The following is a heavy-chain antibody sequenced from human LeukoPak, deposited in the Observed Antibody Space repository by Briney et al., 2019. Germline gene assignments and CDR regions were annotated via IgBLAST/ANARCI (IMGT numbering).Heavy chain of an antibody. CDR3: LRGPKRNWFDP. Sequence: GASVKVSCKASGYTFTGYYMHWVRQAPGQGLEWMGWINPNSGGTNYPQKFQGRVTMTRDTSISTAYMELSRLRFDDTALYYCLRGPKRNWFDPWGQGTLVTVSS. CDR2: INPNSGGT. CDR1: GYTFTGYY. D-gene: IGHD1-1*01. V-gene: IGHV1-2*02. J-gene: IGHJ5*02.